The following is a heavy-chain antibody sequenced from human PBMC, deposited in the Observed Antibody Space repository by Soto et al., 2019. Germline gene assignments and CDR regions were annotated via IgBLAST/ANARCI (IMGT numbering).Heavy chain of an antibody. Sequence: PSETLSLTCTVSGDSISSGGYYWSWIRQHPGKGLEWIGYIYYSGSTYYNPSLKSRVTISVDTSKNQFSLKLSSVTAADTAVYYCARVPYSSSWYGEIDYWGQGTLVTVSS. CDR2: IYYSGST. CDR3: ARVPYSSSWYGEIDY. V-gene: IGHV4-31*03. CDR1: GDSISSGGYY. J-gene: IGHJ4*02. D-gene: IGHD6-13*01.